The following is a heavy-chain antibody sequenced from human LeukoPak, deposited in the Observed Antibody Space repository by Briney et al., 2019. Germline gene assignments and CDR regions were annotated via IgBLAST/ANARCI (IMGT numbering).Heavy chain of an antibody. CDR2: IYTIGST. CDR3: ASFVMDYDILTGWVYFQH. V-gene: IGHV4-4*07. Sequence: PSETLSLTCTVSGGSIISYYWSWVRQPAGKGLEWIGRIYTIGSTNYNPPLKSRVTMSVDTSKNQFSLKVSSVTAADTAAYYCASFVMDYDILTGWVYFQHWGQGTLVTVSS. J-gene: IGHJ1*01. CDR1: GGSIISYY. D-gene: IGHD3-9*01.